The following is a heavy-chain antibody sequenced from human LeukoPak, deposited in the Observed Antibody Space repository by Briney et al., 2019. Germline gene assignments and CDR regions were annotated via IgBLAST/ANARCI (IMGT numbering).Heavy chain of an antibody. J-gene: IGHJ3*01. Sequence: SVKVSCKASGGTFSSYAISWVRQAPGQGLEWMGGIIPIFGTANYAQKFQGRVTITADKSTSTAYMELRSLRSDDTAVYYCARDGHRRYHYDSSGREDAFDVWGQGTMVTVSS. CDR1: GGTFSSYA. V-gene: IGHV1-69*06. CDR2: IIPIFGTA. D-gene: IGHD3-22*01. CDR3: ARDGHRRYHYDSSGREDAFDV.